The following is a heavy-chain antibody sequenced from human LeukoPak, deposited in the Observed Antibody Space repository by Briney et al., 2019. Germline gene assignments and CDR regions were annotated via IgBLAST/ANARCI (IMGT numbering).Heavy chain of an antibody. V-gene: IGHV3-30*03. CDR3: AAPYGPAPH. CDR1: GFTFSSYG. D-gene: IGHD4-17*01. CDR2: ISYDGSNK. J-gene: IGHJ4*02. Sequence: SGGSLRLSCAASGFTFSSYGMHWVRQAPGKGLEWVAVISYDGSNKYYADSVKGRFTISRDNSKNTLYLQMNSLRAEDTAVYYCAAPYGPAPHWGQGTLVTVSS.